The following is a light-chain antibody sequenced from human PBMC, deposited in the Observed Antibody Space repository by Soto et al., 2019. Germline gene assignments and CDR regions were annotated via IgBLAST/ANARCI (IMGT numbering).Light chain of an antibody. CDR2: EVS. CDR1: SSDIGSYNL. J-gene: IGLJ3*02. V-gene: IGLV2-23*02. Sequence: QSALTQPASVSGSLGQSISISCTGTSSDIGSYNLVSWYQQYPGKAPKLMILEVSVRPSGVSNPFSGSKSGDTASLTISGLQAEDEADYYCCSYAGSGKVVFGGGTKLTVL. CDR3: CSYAGSGKVV.